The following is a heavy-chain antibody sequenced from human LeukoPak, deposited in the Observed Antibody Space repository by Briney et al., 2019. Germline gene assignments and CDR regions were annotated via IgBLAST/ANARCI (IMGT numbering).Heavy chain of an antibody. J-gene: IGHJ4*02. D-gene: IGHD6-19*01. Sequence: ASVNVSCTASGYTFTGYFMHWVRQAPGQGLEWMGRINPDSGGTNYAQKFQGRVTMTRDTSISTAYMELSRLRSDDTAVYYCATRAYYTSGWFWGQGTLVTVSP. CDR2: INPDSGGT. CDR3: ATRAYYTSGWF. CDR1: GYTFTGYF. V-gene: IGHV1-2*06.